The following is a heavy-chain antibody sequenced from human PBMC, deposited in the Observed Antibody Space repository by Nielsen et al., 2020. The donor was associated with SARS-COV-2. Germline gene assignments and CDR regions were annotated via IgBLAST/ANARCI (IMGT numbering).Heavy chain of an antibody. Sequence: GESLKISCAASGFTVSSYGIHWVRQAPGKGLEWVAHISYEGRNRGYADSVKGRFTISRDNSKNTGFLQMNSLRPEDTAFYFCARNPNYGNEFIIDSWGQGTLVTVPS. J-gene: IGHJ5*01. V-gene: IGHV3-33*05. CDR1: GFTVSSYG. D-gene: IGHD3-16*01. CDR3: ARNPNYGNEFIIDS. CDR2: ISYEGRNR.